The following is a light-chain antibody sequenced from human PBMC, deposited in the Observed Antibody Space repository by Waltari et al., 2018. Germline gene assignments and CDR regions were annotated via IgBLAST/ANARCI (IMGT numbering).Light chain of an antibody. J-gene: IGKJ3*01. CDR1: QGFPSG. V-gene: IGKV1-13*02. CDR2: DAP. CDR3: QQFSSYRTGFT. Sequence: AIQLTQSPSSLSASVGDRVTITCRARQGFPSGLAWFHKKPGKAPKLLIFDAPTLATGVPSRFSGSGSGTAFTLTISSLQPEDFGTYYCQQFSSYRTGFTFGPGTTVDMK.